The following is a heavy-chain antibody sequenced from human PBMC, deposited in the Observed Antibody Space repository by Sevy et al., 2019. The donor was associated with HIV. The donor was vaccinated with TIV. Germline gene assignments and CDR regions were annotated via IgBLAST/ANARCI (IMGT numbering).Heavy chain of an antibody. J-gene: IGHJ6*02. Sequence: GGSLRLSCAASGFIFSSFGMHWVRQAPGKGLEWVAFIHYKGSDKYYADAVKGRYTISRDNSKNTVYLQMSSLSAEDTAVYYCAKDYSTGWYGYYYGMDVRGQGTTVTVSS. D-gene: IGHD6-19*01. CDR1: GFIFSSFG. CDR2: IHYKGSDK. CDR3: AKDYSTGWYGYYYGMDV. V-gene: IGHV3-30*02.